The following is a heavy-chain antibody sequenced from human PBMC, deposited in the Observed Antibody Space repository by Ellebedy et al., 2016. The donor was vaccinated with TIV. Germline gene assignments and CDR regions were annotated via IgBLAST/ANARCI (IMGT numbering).Heavy chain of an antibody. J-gene: IGHJ5*02. V-gene: IGHV3-21*01. CDR3: ARDAGSYLRQPSSNNWFDP. D-gene: IGHD1-26*01. Sequence: GESLKISCAASGFTFSSYSMNWVRQAPGKGLEWVSSISSSSSYIYDADSVKGRFTISRDNAKNSLYLQMNSLRAEDTDVYYCARDAGSYLRQPSSNNWFDPWGQGTLVTVSS. CDR2: ISSSSSYI. CDR1: GFTFSSYS.